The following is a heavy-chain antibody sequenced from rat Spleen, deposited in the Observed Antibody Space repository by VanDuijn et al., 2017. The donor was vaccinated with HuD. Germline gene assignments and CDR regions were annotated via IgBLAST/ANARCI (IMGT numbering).Heavy chain of an antibody. CDR1: EFTFSDYY. J-gene: IGHJ1*01. D-gene: IGHD1-10*01. CDR2: ISYDGSST. CDR3: ARQDNYVMDA. Sequence: EVQLVESGGGLVQPGRSLKVSCAASEFTFSDYYMAWVRQAPTKGLEWVATISYDGSSTYYRDSVKGRFTISRDNAKSTLYLQMDSLRSEDTATYYCARQDNYVMDAWGPGTMVTVSS. V-gene: IGHV5-7*01.